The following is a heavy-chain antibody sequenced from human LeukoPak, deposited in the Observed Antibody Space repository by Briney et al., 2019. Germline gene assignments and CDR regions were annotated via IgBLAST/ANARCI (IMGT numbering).Heavy chain of an antibody. J-gene: IGHJ5*02. D-gene: IGHD1-1*01. CDR1: GGSISSFY. CDR3: ARHGTSGTNLNWFDP. CDR2: IYYSGST. Sequence: SETLSLTCTVSGGSISSFYWSWIRQPPGKGLEWIGYIYYSGSTNYNPSLKSRVTISVDTSKNQFSLKLSSVTAADTAVYYCARHGTSGTNLNWFDPWGQGTLVAVSS. V-gene: IGHV4-59*01.